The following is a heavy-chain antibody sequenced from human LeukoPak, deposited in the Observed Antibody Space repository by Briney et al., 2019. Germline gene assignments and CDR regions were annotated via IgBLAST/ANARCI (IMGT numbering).Heavy chain of an antibody. Sequence: ASVKVSCKASGYTFAGYYMHWVRQAPGQGLEWMGWINPNSGGTNYAQKFQGWVTMTRDTSISTAYMELSRLRSDDTAVYYCARDPARITMVRGVMPRNWFDPWGQGTLVTVSS. CDR1: GYTFAGYY. CDR2: INPNSGGT. D-gene: IGHD3-10*01. CDR3: ARDPARITMVRGVMPRNWFDP. V-gene: IGHV1-2*04. J-gene: IGHJ5*02.